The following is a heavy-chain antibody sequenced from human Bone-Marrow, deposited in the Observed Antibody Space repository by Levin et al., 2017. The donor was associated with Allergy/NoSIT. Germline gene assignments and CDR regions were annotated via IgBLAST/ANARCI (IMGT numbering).Heavy chain of an antibody. Sequence: LSLTCAASGVTVSNNYMIWVCQAPGKGLECVARIYSDGSTSYADSVKGRFTISRDHSKNTVYLQMDSLRAEDTAVYFCARNRPVTPLGYWGQGTLVTVSS. D-gene: IGHD4-17*01. V-gene: IGHV3-53*01. J-gene: IGHJ4*02. CDR3: ARNRPVTPLGY. CDR1: GVTVSNNY. CDR2: IYSDGST.